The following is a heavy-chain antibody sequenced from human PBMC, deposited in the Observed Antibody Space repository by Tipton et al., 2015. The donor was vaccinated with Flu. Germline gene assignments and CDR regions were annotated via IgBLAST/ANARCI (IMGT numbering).Heavy chain of an antibody. CDR2: ISSSGSTI. Sequence: SLRLSCAASGFTFSDYYMSWIRQAPGKGLEWVSYISSSGSTIYYADSVKGRFTISRDNAKNSLYLQMNSLRAEDTAVYYCARARRREGYKGELDYYYGMDVWGQGTTVTVSS. J-gene: IGHJ6*02. V-gene: IGHV3-11*01. CDR1: GFTFSDYY. CDR3: ARARRREGYKGELDYYYGMDV. D-gene: IGHD5-24*01.